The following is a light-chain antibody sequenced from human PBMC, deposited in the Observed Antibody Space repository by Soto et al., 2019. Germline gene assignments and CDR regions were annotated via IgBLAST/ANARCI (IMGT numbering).Light chain of an antibody. CDR3: SSYAGNNNVI. V-gene: IGLV2-8*01. Sequence: QSVLTQPPSASGSPGQSVTISCTGTSSDVGSYRFVSWYQQHPGKAPKLLIYEVSKRPSGVPDRFSASTSGNTASLTVSGLQADDEADYYCSSYAGNNNVIFGGGTKRTVL. J-gene: IGLJ2*01. CDR2: EVS. CDR1: SSDVGSYRF.